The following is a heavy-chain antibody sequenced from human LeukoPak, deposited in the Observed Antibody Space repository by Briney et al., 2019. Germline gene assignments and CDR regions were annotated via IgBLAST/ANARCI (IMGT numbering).Heavy chain of an antibody. CDR3: ASHTYYYSSGSFAY. D-gene: IGHD3-10*01. V-gene: IGHV1-8*01. J-gene: IGHJ4*02. CDR2: MNPSSGNT. Sequence: GASVTVSCRASGYTFTSYDINWVRQATGQGPERMRWMNPSSGNTGYAQRFQGRVTMTRDTSINTAYLELSSLRSEDTAVYYCASHTYYYSSGSFAYWGQGTLVTDSS. CDR1: GYTFTSYD.